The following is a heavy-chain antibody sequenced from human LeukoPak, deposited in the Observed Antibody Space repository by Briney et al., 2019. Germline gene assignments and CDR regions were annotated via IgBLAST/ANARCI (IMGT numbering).Heavy chain of an antibody. CDR1: GGSISSDNYY. J-gene: IGHJ5*02. Sequence: SETLSLTCTVSGGSISSDNYYRSWIRQPAGKGLEWIGRIDTSGSATYNPSLKSRVTISIDTSKNQFSLKLGSVTAADTAVYYCARDRGRMVYAVWFDPWGQGTLVTVSS. CDR2: IDTSGSA. V-gene: IGHV4-61*02. D-gene: IGHD2-8*01. CDR3: ARDRGRMVYAVWFDP.